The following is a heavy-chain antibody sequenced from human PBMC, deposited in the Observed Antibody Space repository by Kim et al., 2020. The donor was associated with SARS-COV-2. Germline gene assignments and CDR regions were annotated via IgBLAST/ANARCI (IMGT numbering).Heavy chain of an antibody. V-gene: IGHV4-39*01. D-gene: IGHD2-2*01. J-gene: IGHJ4*02. CDR1: GASISSSYLYY. CDR3: AKNGSSVLEPGAVDRGFDS. CDR2: VYYTGST. Sequence: SETLSLTCTVSGASISSSYLYYWGWIRQPPGKGLEWIATVYYTGSTYYNPSLKTRVTMSVDTSKNQFSLSLTSLTAADTAVYYCAKNGSSVLEPGAVDRGFDSWGQGTLVTVSS.